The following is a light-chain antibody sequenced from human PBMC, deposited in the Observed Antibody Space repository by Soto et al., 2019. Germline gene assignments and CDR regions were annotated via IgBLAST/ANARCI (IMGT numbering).Light chain of an antibody. J-gene: IGLJ2*01. CDR2: DNN. CDR1: SSNIGNNY. V-gene: IGLV1-51*01. Sequence: QSVLTQPPSVSAAPGQKVTISCSGSSSNIGNNYVSWYQQLPGTAPKLLIYDNNKRPSGIPDRFSGSKSGTSATLGITGLPTGDEADYYCGTWDSSLHVVFGGGTKLTVL. CDR3: GTWDSSLHVV.